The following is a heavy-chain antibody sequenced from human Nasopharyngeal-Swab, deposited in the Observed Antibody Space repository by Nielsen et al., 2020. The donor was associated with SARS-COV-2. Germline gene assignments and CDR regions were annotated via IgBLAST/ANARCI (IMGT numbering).Heavy chain of an antibody. D-gene: IGHD1-1*01. V-gene: IGHV1-46*01. CDR2: INPSGGST. CDR3: AREGHTTGRGVRFDY. Sequence: ASVKVSCKASGYTFTSYYMHWVRQAPGQGLEWMGIINPSGGSTSYAQKFQGRVTMTRDTSTSTVYMELSSLRSEDTAVYYCAREGHTTGRGVRFDYWGQRTLVTVSS. CDR1: GYTFTSYY. J-gene: IGHJ4*02.